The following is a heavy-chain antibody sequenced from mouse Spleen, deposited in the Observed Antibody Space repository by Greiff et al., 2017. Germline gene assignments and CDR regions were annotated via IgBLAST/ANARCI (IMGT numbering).Heavy chain of an antibody. D-gene: IGHD2-1*01. Sequence: VQLQQSGPELVKPGASVKISCKASGYSFTSYYIHWVKQRPGQGLEWIGWIFPGSGNTKYNEKLKGKATMTADPSSSTAYMQLSSLTSEDSAVYFCSRGGNYVLYAMDYWGQGTSVTVSS. CDR2: IFPGSGNT. J-gene: IGHJ4*01. CDR3: SRGGNYVLYAMDY. V-gene: IGHV1-66*01. CDR1: GYSFTSYY.